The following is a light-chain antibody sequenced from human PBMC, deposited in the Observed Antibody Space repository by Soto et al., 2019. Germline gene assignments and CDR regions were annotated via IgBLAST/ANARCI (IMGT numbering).Light chain of an antibody. V-gene: IGLV2-23*02. CDR2: EVS. CDR3: CSYAGSSTYV. CDR1: SSDVGSYNL. J-gene: IGLJ1*01. Sequence: QSALTQPASVSGSPGQSITISCTGTSSDVGSYNLVSWYQQHPGKAPNLMIYEVSKRPSGVSNRFSGSKSGNTASLTISGRQAEDEDDYYCCSYAGSSTYVFGTGTKLTVL.